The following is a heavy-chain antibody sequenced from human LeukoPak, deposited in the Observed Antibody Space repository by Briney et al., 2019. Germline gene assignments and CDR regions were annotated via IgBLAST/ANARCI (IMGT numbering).Heavy chain of an antibody. V-gene: IGHV3-7*01. Sequence: PGGSLRLSCAASGFTFSSYWMSWVRQAPGKGLEWVANIKQDGSEKYYVDSVKGRFTISRDNAKNSLYLQMNSLRAEDTAVYYCARDQQQLVYYYYYYMDVWGKGTTVTVSS. D-gene: IGHD6-13*01. CDR1: GFTFSSYW. CDR3: ARDQQQLVYYYYYYMDV. J-gene: IGHJ6*03. CDR2: IKQDGSEK.